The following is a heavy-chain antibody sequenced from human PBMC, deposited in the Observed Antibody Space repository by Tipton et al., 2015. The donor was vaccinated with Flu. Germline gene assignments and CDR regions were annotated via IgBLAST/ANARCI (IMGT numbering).Heavy chain of an antibody. V-gene: IGHV4-38-2*01. CDR2: ISHTGTA. D-gene: IGHD2-8*01. Sequence: TLSLTCAVSGYSISSGYYWAWIRQPPGKGLEWIGSISHTGTANYNPSLRSRVTISVDTSKNQFSLRLTSVTAADTAVYYCARMRARDCTNGVCYLWYFDLWGRGSLVTVSS. CDR3: ARMRARDCTNGVCYLWYFDL. CDR1: GYSISSGYY. J-gene: IGHJ2*01.